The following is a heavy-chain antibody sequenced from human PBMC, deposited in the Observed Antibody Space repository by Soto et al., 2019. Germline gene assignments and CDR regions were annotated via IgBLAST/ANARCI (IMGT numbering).Heavy chain of an antibody. Sequence: PGGSLRLSCAASGFDFSNYVLHWVRQAPGKGLEWVAVMSFDGSDIYYADSVKGRFTISRDNSKNTLYLQMNNLRPEDTAVYYCAKVREDIVLLVALHYSGPGTLVTVST. D-gene: IGHD2-8*01. CDR2: MSFDGSDI. CDR3: AKVREDIVLLVALHY. J-gene: IGHJ4*02. V-gene: IGHV3-30*18. CDR1: GFDFSNYV.